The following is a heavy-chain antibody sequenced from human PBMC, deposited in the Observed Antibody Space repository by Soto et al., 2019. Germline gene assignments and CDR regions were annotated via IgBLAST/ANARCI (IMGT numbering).Heavy chain of an antibody. CDR3: AKYSGYLDY. CDR2: IYYGGNT. CDR1: GGPIRSYY. Sequence: KTSETLSLTCTVSGGPIRSYYWSWIRQPPGKGLEWIGYIYYGGNTNYNPSLKSRVTMSVDTSKNQFSLKLRSVTAADTAVYYCAKYSGYLDYWGQGTLVTVSS. J-gene: IGHJ4*02. D-gene: IGHD3-22*01. V-gene: IGHV4-59*01.